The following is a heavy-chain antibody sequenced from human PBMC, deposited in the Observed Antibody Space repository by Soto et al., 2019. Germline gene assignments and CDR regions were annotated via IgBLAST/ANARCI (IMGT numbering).Heavy chain of an antibody. CDR2: IIPIFGTA. CDR3: ARAGRGASIAAAFRRGFDY. D-gene: IGHD6-13*01. Sequence: QVQLVQSGAEEKKPGSSVKVSCKASGGTFSSYAISWVRQAPGQGLEWMGGIIPIFGTANYAQKFQGRVTITADESTSTAYMELSSLRSEDTAVYYCARAGRGASIAAAFRRGFDYWGQGTLVTVSS. CDR1: GGTFSSYA. J-gene: IGHJ4*02. V-gene: IGHV1-69*01.